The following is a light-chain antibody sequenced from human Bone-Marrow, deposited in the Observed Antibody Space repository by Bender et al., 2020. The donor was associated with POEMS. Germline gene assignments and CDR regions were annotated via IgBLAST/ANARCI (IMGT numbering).Light chain of an antibody. CDR3: NSYTSSSSWL. Sequence: QSVLTQPPSVSGSPGQSITISCTGSSSDIGGYNYVSWYQQHPGKAPKLVIYDVTNRPSGISSRFSGSKSGNTASLTISGLQTEDEAHYYCNSYTSSSSWLFGGGTKVTVL. CDR1: SSDIGGYNY. V-gene: IGLV2-14*03. J-gene: IGLJ3*02. CDR2: DVT.